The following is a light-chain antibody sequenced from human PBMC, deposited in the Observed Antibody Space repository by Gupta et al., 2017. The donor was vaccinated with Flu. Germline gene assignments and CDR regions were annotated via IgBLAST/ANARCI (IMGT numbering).Light chain of an antibody. J-gene: IGLJ2*01. CDR1: NIENRN. CDR3: QVWDSSTEV. V-gene: IGLV3-9*01. CDR2: RDI. Sequence: TCGGNNIENRNLHWYQQKPGQAPVLVIYRDISRPAGIPERFSGSNSGNTATLTISGAQAGDEADYYCQVWDSSTEVFGGGTKLTVL.